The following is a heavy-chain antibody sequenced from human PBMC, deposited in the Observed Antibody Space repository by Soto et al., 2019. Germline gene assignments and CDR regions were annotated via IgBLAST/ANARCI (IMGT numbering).Heavy chain of an antibody. V-gene: IGHV1-46*01. Sequence: ASVKVSCKASGYTFTSYYMHWVRQAPGQGLEWMGIINPSGGSTRYAQKFQGGVTMTRDTSTSTVYMELSSLRSEDTAVYYCERGLIYDSSGYYFDYWGQGTLVTVSS. CDR1: GYTFTSYY. CDR2: INPSGGST. CDR3: ERGLIYDSSGYYFDY. J-gene: IGHJ4*02. D-gene: IGHD3-22*01.